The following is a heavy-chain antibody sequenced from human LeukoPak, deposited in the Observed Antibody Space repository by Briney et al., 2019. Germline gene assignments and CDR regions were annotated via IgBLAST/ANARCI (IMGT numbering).Heavy chain of an antibody. J-gene: IGHJ4*02. D-gene: IGHD3-10*01. CDR2: ISGSGGST. V-gene: IGHV3-23*01. CDR1: GFTFSSYW. Sequence: GGSLRLSCAASGFTFSSYWMHWVRQAPGKGLEWVSAISGSGGSTYYADSVKGRFTISRDNSKNTLYLQMNSLRAEDTAVYYCAKSHGSGSYYFDYWGQGTLVTVSS. CDR3: AKSHGSGSYYFDY.